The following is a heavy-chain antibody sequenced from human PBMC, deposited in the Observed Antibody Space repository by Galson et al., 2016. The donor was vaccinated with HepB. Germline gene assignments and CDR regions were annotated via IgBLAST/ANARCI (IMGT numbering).Heavy chain of an antibody. V-gene: IGHV1-46*01. CDR1: GYTFTSHY. CDR3: ARVPWFCSGGTCYRDAYNCPDY. D-gene: IGHD2-15*01. Sequence: SVKVSCKASGYTFTSHYIHWVRQAPGQGLEWMGIINPSGGSTRSPQKFRGRVTGTRDTSTSTVYMELSSLRSEDTAVYYCARVPWFCSGGTCYRDAYNCPDYWGQGTLVTVSS. CDR2: INPSGGST. J-gene: IGHJ4*02.